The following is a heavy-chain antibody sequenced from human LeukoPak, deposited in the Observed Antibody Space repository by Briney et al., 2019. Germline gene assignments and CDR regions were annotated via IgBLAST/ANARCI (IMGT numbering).Heavy chain of an antibody. CDR1: GFTFSSYG. CDR3: ARDRSSWYA. Sequence: GGTLRLSCAASGFTFSSYGMSWVRQAPGKGLEWVSAVSGSGGRTFYADSVQGRFTISRDNYKNTLNLQMNSLRAEDTAVYYCARDRSSWYAWGQGTLVTVSS. CDR2: VSGSGGRT. V-gene: IGHV3-23*01. D-gene: IGHD6-13*01. J-gene: IGHJ5*02.